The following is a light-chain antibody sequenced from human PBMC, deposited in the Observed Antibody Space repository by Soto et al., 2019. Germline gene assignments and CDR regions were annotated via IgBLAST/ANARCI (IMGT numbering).Light chain of an antibody. CDR3: SSYTSSSSLYV. J-gene: IGLJ1*01. V-gene: IGLV2-14*01. CDR1: SSDGGGYNF. Sequence: QSALTQPASVSGSPEQSITISCTGTSSDGGGYNFVSWYQQHPGKAPKLMIYKVSNRPSGVSNRFSGSKSGNTASLTISGLQAEDEADYYCSSYTSSSSLYVFGTGTKVTVL. CDR2: KVS.